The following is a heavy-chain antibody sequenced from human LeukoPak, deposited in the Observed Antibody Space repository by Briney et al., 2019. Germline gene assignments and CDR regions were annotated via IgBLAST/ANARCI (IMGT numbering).Heavy chain of an antibody. CDR3: VVVVEPPDSDGFDV. CDR1: GFTFGNSW. Sequence: GGSLRLSCAASGFTFGNSWVHWVRQAPGKGLVWVSLINADGSTATYADSVKGRFTISRDNARNTLSLQMNSLTIGDTAVYYCVVVVEPPDSDGFDVWGQGTMITVSS. CDR2: INADGSTA. D-gene: IGHD1-14*01. V-gene: IGHV3-74*01. J-gene: IGHJ3*01.